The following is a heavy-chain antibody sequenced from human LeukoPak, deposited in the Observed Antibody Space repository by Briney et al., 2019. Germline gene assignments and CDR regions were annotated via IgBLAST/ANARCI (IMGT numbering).Heavy chain of an antibody. J-gene: IGHJ4*02. CDR3: ARTYNDILTGCLDY. D-gene: IGHD3-9*01. CDR1: GFTFSSYA. CDR2: ISYEGNIK. Sequence: GGSLRLSCAASGFTFSSYAMHWVRQAPGKGLEWVTIISYEGNIKDYADSVKGRFTISRDNSKNTLYLQMSSLRAEDTAVYYCARTYNDILTGCLDYWGQGTLVTVSS. V-gene: IGHV3-30-3*01.